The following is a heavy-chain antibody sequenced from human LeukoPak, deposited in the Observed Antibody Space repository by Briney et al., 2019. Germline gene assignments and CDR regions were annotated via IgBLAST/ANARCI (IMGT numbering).Heavy chain of an antibody. CDR3: ASGPTPGVAAAADY. CDR1: GFTFSGYS. Sequence: GGSLRPSCAASGFTFSGYSMHWVRQAPGKGLEWISYITTTSSTTYYIDSVEGRFTISRDNARNSLYLQMNSLRADDTAVYYCASGPTPGVAAAADYWGQGTLVTVPS. V-gene: IGHV3-48*01. CDR2: ITTTSSTT. J-gene: IGHJ4*02. D-gene: IGHD6-13*01.